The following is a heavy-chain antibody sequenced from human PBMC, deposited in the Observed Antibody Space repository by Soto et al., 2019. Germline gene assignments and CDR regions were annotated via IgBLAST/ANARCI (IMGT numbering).Heavy chain of an antibody. Sequence: ASLKVSCKASGYTFTGYYMHWVRQAPGQGLEWMGWINPNSGGTNYAQKFQGWVTMTRDTSISTAYMELSRLRSDDTAVYYCARVSRYGDYAHDYWGQGTLVTVSS. CDR1: GYTFTGYY. D-gene: IGHD4-17*01. CDR3: ARVSRYGDYAHDY. V-gene: IGHV1-2*04. CDR2: INPNSGGT. J-gene: IGHJ4*02.